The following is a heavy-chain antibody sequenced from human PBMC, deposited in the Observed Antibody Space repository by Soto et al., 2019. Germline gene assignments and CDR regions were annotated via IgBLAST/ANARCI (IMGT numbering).Heavy chain of an antibody. CDR3: ARSPPHGDYALFDY. CDR1: GFTFSSYS. D-gene: IGHD4-17*01. J-gene: IGHJ4*02. V-gene: IGHV3-21*01. Sequence: EVQLVESGGGLVKPGGSLRLSCAASGFTFSSYSMNWVRQAPGKGLEWVSSISSSSSYIYYADSVKGRFTISRDNAKNSLSLQMNSLRAEDTAVYYCARSPPHGDYALFDYWGQGTLVTVSS. CDR2: ISSSSSYI.